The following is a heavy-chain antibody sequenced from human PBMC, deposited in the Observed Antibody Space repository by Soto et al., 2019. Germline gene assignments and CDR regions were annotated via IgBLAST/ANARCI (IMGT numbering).Heavy chain of an antibody. CDR3: ARTTIFGVVIISDNWFDP. CDR2: ISAYNGST. D-gene: IGHD3-3*01. CDR1: GYTFTSYG. V-gene: IGHV1-18*04. Sequence: ASVKVSCKASGYTFTSYGISWVRQAPGQGLEWMGWISAYNGSTNYAQKLQGRVTMTTDTSTSTDYMELRSLRSDDTAVYYCARTTIFGVVIISDNWFDPWGQGTLVTVS. J-gene: IGHJ5*02.